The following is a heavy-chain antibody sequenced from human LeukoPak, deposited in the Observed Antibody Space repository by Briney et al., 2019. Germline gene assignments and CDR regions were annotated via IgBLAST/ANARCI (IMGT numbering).Heavy chain of an antibody. CDR1: GGTFSSYA. V-gene: IGHV1-69*13. CDR2: IIPIFGTA. CDR3: ARGGFLEWLLSDGPPENNWFDP. J-gene: IGHJ5*02. Sequence: GASVKVSCKASGGTFSSYAISWVRQAPGQGLEWMGGIIPIFGTANYAQKFQGRVTITADESTSTAYMELSSLRSEDTAVYYCARGGFLEWLLSDGPPENNWFDPWGQGTLVTVSS. D-gene: IGHD3-3*01.